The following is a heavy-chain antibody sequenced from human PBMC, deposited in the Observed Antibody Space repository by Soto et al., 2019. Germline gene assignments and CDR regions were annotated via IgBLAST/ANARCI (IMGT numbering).Heavy chain of an antibody. V-gene: IGHV3-66*01. J-gene: IGHJ4*02. CDR2: IYSGGST. CDR1: GFTVSSNY. Sequence: EVQLVESGGGLVQPGGSLRLSCAASGFTVSSNYMSWVRQAPGKGLEWVSVIYSGGSTYYADSVKGRFTISRDNSKNTLYLQMNSLRAEDTAVYYCAREGGRAAAGADYWGQGTLVTVSS. D-gene: IGHD6-13*01. CDR3: AREGGRAAAGADY.